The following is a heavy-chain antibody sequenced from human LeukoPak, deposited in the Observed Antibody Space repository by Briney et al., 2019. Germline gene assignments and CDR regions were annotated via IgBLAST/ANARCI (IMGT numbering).Heavy chain of an antibody. V-gene: IGHV4-4*07. CDR3: ARVLYDSSGWYSAFDI. D-gene: IGHD6-19*01. CDR2: IYTSGTT. CDR1: GGYISSYY. J-gene: IGHJ3*02. Sequence: TSETLSLTCTVSGGYISSYYWSWIRQPAGKGLEWIGRIYTSGTTSYNPSLKSRVTMSVDTSKNQFSLKLSSVTAADTAVYYCARVLYDSSGWYSAFDIWGQGTMVTVSS.